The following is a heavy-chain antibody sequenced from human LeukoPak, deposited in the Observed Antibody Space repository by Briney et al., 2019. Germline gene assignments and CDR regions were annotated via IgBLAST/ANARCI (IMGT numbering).Heavy chain of an antibody. CDR1: GGSFSGYY. V-gene: IGHV4-34*01. J-gene: IGHJ6*03. CDR2: INHSGST. Sequence: PSETLSLTCAVYGGSFSGYYWSWIRQPPGKGLEWIGEINHSGSTNYNPSLKSRVTISVDTSKNQFSLKLSSVTAADTAVYYCARPSPGGSYYYYMDVWGKGTTVTVSS. CDR3: ARPSPGGSYYYYMDV. D-gene: IGHD4-23*01.